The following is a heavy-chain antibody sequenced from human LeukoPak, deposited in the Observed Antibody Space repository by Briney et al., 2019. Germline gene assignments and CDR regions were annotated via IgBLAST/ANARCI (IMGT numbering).Heavy chain of an antibody. D-gene: IGHD2-2*01. CDR1: GDIFPDNY. V-gene: IGHV1-2*07. CDR2: INPNSGGT. J-gene: IGHJ6*02. Sequence: ASVNVSCNGSGDIFPDNYIYWVRQAPGQGLEWMGWINPNSGGTNYAHKFQGRVTMTRDTSISTVYMELSRLRSDDTAVYYCARDGGYCSSGTICYSRAEYYYYGMDVWGQGTTVTVSS. CDR3: ARDGGYCSSGTICYSRAEYYYYGMDV.